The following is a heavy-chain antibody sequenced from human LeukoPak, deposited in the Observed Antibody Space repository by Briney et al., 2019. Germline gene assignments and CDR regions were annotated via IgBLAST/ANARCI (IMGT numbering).Heavy chain of an antibody. Sequence: GGSLRLSCAASGFTFSDYYMSWIRQAPGKGLEWVSYISSSGSTIYYADSVKGRFTISRDNAKNSLYLQMNSLRSDDTAVYYCARAVDGGDGYNYYYYYMDVWGKGTTVTVSS. D-gene: IGHD5-24*01. CDR1: GFTFSDYY. CDR3: ARAVDGGDGYNYYYYYMDV. V-gene: IGHV3-11*01. J-gene: IGHJ6*03. CDR2: ISSSGSTI.